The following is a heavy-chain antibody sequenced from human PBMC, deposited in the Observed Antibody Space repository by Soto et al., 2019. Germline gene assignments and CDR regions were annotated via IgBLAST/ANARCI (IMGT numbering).Heavy chain of an antibody. V-gene: IGHV1-69*02. Sequence: ASVKVSCKASGGTFSSYTISWVRQVPGQGLEWMGRIIPILGIANYAQKFQGRVTITADKSTSTAYMELSSLRSEDTAVYYCARSPNDYYYYYMDVWGKGTTVTVSS. CDR1: GGTFSSYT. CDR3: ARSPNDYYYYYMDV. CDR2: IIPILGIA. J-gene: IGHJ6*03. D-gene: IGHD3-16*01.